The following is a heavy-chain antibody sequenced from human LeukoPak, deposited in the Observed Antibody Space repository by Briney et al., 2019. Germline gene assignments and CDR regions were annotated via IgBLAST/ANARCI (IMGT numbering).Heavy chain of an antibody. CDR2: ISSGGRTI. J-gene: IGHJ4*02. CDR1: GFTFSDYY. Sequence: NAGGSLRLSCAASGFTFSDYYMSWIRQAPGKGLEWVSYISSGGRTIYYADSVKGRFTMSRDNAKNSLYLQMNSLRAEDTAVYYCARSARSMKGVVEVTALDDWGQGTLVTVSS. CDR3: ARSARSMKGVVEVTALDD. V-gene: IGHV3-11*04. D-gene: IGHD3-3*01.